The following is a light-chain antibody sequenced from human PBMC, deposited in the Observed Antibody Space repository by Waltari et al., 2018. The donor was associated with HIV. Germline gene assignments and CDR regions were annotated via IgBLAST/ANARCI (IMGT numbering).Light chain of an antibody. J-gene: IGKJ4*01. CDR3: QQYYRSPLT. V-gene: IGKV3-20*01. CDR2: DAS. Sequence: EIVLSQSPGALSLSPGDGATLPCRASQSVSSNSLAWYQYKPGQAPRLLIYDASMRATGIPDRFSGGGSGTDFTLTISRLEPEDFAVYYCQQYYRSPLTFGGGTKVEIK. CDR1: QSVSSNS.